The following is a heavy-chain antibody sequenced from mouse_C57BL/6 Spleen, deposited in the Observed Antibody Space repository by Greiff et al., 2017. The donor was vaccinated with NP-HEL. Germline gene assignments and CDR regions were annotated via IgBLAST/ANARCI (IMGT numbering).Heavy chain of an antibody. CDR2: INPNNGGT. D-gene: IGHD1-1*01. Sequence: EVQLQQSGPELVKPGASVKMSCKASGYTFTDYNMHWVKQSHGKSLEWIGYINPNNGGTSYNQKFKGKATLTVNKSSSTAYMELRSLTSEDSAVYYCTRTGSRSWYVDVGGTGTTVTVSS. CDR3: TRTGSRSWYVDV. J-gene: IGHJ1*03. V-gene: IGHV1-22*01. CDR1: GYTFTDYN.